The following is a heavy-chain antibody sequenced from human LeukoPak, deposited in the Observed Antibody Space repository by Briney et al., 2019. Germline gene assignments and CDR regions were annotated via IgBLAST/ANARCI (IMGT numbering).Heavy chain of an antibody. D-gene: IGHD2-15*01. V-gene: IGHV3-30*02. Sequence: PGGSLRLSCAASVFTFSDYGMHWVREAPGTGLGWGAFIRNDGSYEYYPDSVKGRFTISRDNSRNALFLQMNSLRAEDTAVYYCAKGGSPSHNWFNSWGQGTLVTVSS. CDR1: VFTFSDYG. CDR3: AKGGSPSHNWFNS. CDR2: IRNDGSYE. J-gene: IGHJ5*01.